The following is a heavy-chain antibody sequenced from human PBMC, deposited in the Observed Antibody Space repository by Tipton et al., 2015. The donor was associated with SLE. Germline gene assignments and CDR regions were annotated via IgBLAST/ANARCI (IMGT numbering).Heavy chain of an antibody. CDR1: GGSISSGYYY. V-gene: IGHV4-31*03. D-gene: IGHD2-21*01. Sequence: TLSLTCTVSGGSISSGYYYWSWIRQHPGKGLEWIAYIYPSGSTNYNPSLKSRVTISIDTSKNQFSLNVSSVTVADTAVYYCARVPVLCGGDCSEDYWGQGTLATVSS. J-gene: IGHJ4*02. CDR3: ARVPVLCGGDCSEDY. CDR2: IYPSGST.